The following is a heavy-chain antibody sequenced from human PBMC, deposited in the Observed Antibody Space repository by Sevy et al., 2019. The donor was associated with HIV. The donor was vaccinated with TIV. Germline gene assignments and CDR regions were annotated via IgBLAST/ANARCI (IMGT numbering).Heavy chain of an antibody. CDR3: ARDNSGYFFFDY. Sequence: GGSLRLSCAASGFTFGSYTLHWVRQAPGKGLEWVALISQTYDGSKKYYTDSVQGRFTISRDNSKNTLYLQMDSLRPEDTAVYYCARDNSGYFFFDYCGQGILVTVSS. J-gene: IGHJ4*02. CDR1: GFTFGSYT. V-gene: IGHV3-30-3*01. CDR2: ISQTYDGSKK. D-gene: IGHD3-22*01.